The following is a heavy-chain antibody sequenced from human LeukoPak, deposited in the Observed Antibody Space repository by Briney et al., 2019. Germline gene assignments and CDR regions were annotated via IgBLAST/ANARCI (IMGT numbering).Heavy chain of an antibody. J-gene: IGHJ5*02. Sequence: PGGSLRLSCAASGFTFSSYAMSWVRQAPGKGLEWVSAVSGSGGSTYYADSVKGRFTISRDNAKNSLYLQMNSLRAEDTALYFCARADPYYYDASGLNHWGQGTLVTVSS. CDR3: ARADPYYYDASGLNH. V-gene: IGHV3-23*01. CDR2: VSGSGGST. D-gene: IGHD3-22*01. CDR1: GFTFSSYA.